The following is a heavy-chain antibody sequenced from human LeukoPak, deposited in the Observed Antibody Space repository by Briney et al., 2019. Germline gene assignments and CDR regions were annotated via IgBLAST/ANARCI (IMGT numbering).Heavy chain of an antibody. J-gene: IGHJ4*02. CDR3: ASSPQDSSGYYWGGGFDY. CDR1: GYTFTSYY. CDR2: IIPIFGTA. V-gene: IGHV1-69*13. D-gene: IGHD3-22*01. Sequence: SVKVSCKASGYTFTSYYMHWVRQAPGQGLEWMGGIIPIFGTANYAQKFQGRVTITADESTSTAYMELSSLRSEDTAVYYCASSPQDSSGYYWGGGFDYWGQGTLVTVSS.